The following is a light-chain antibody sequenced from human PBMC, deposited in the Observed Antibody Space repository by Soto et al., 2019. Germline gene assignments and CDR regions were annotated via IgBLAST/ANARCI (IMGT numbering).Light chain of an antibody. V-gene: IGLV2-11*01. Sequence: QSALTQPRSVSGSPGQSVTISCPGTSSDVGGYNYVSWYQRHAGKGPKLIIYDVTERPSGVPDRFSASKSGNTASLTISGLQTEDEGDYYCSSYAGNYVYVFGSGTKVTVL. CDR1: SSDVGGYNY. CDR3: SSYAGNYVYV. J-gene: IGLJ1*01. CDR2: DVT.